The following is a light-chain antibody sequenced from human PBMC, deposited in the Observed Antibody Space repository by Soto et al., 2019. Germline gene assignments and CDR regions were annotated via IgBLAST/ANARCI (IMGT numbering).Light chain of an antibody. J-gene: IGLJ2*01. Sequence: QSVLTQPPSVSGAPGQRVTISCTGTSSNIVTDYDVQWYQQLPGTAPNLLIYGNNNRPSGVPDRFSGSKSDTSASLAITGLQTEDEADYYCQSYDSSLSSVVFGGGTKLTVL. CDR3: QSYDSSLSSVV. CDR1: SSNIVTDYD. CDR2: GNN. V-gene: IGLV1-40*01.